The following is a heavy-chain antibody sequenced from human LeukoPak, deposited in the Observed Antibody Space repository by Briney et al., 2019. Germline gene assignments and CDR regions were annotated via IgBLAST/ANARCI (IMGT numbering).Heavy chain of an antibody. CDR3: ARVDYDILTGYPYYFDY. V-gene: IGHV1-18*01. CDR1: GYTFTSYG. D-gene: IGHD3-9*01. Sequence: ASVKVSCKASGYTFTSYGISLVRQAPGQGLEWMGWISAYNGNTNYAQKLQGRVTMTTDTSTSTAYMELRSLRSDDTAVYYCARVDYDILTGYPYYFDYWGQGTLVTVSS. CDR2: ISAYNGNT. J-gene: IGHJ4*02.